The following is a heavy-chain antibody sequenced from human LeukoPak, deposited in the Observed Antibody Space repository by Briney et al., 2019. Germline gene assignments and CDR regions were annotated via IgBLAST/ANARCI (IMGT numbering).Heavy chain of an antibody. V-gene: IGHV3-23*01. CDR1: GFTFSSYA. CDR2: ISGSGGST. D-gene: IGHD3-10*01. J-gene: IGHJ4*02. Sequence: GGSLRLSCAASGFTFSSYAMSWVRQAPGEGLEWVSAISGSGGSTYYADSVKGRFTISRDNSKNTLYLQMNSLRAEDTAVYYCAKDGRAEILLWFGELYRPLYYFDYWGQGTLVTVSS. CDR3: AKDGRAEILLWFGELYRPLYYFDY.